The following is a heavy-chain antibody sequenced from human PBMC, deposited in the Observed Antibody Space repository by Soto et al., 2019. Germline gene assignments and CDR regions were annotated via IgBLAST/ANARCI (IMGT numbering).Heavy chain of an antibody. CDR2: IDPSDAYT. Sequence: EVQLVQSGAEVKKPGESLRISCKISGSSFNTYWITWVRQMPGKGLEWMGRIDPSDAYTDYSPPFQGHVTFSADKSISTAYLQWSSLKASDTAMYYCARRRFDSRRVYGMDVWGQGTTVTVSS. CDR1: GSSFNTYW. V-gene: IGHV5-10-1*01. CDR3: ARRRFDSRRVYGMDV. J-gene: IGHJ6*02. D-gene: IGHD3-9*01.